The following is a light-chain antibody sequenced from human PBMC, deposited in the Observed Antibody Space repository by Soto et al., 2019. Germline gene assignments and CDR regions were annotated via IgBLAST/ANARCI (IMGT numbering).Light chain of an antibody. CDR2: GPS. J-gene: IGLJ2*01. V-gene: IGLV1-40*01. CDR1: SSNIGAGYD. Sequence: QSVLTQPPSVSGAPGQRVTISCTGSSSNIGAGYDVHWYQQFPGTAPKLLIYGPSNRPSGVPDRFSASQSGTSASLAITGLQAEDEAVYYCQSYDSSLSVVVFGGGTKLTVL. CDR3: QSYDSSLSVVV.